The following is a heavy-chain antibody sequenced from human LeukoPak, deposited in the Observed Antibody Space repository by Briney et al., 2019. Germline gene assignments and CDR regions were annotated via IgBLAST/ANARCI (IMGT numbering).Heavy chain of an antibody. CDR1: GDSISGYY. CDR2: IYYTET. D-gene: IGHD7-27*01. J-gene: IGHJ4*02. CDR3: ATRKLGNDY. Sequence: SETLSLTCTVSGDSISGYYWSWIRQSPGKGLEWIGYIYYTETSYNPSLKSRVTISADTSKNQFSLKLYSVTAADTAVYYCATRKLGNDYWGQGTLVTVSS. V-gene: IGHV4-59*01.